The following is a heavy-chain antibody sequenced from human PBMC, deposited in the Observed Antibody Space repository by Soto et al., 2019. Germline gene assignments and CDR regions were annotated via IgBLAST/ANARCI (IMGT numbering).Heavy chain of an antibody. Sequence: EAQVLESGGGLVQPGGSLRLSCAASEFTFSSFAMNWVRQAPGKGLEWVSGISGSGDTTYYAESVKGRFTISRDNSKNTLYLQMNSLRSEDTAVYYCARSRRFVVVPAAPDSWGQGTLVTVSS. V-gene: IGHV3-23*01. J-gene: IGHJ4*02. CDR3: ARSRRFVVVPAAPDS. D-gene: IGHD2-2*01. CDR2: ISGSGDTT. CDR1: EFTFSSFA.